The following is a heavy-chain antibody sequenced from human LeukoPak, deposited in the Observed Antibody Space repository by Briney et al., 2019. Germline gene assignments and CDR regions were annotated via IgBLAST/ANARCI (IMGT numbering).Heavy chain of an antibody. Sequence: GGSLRLSCAASGLTFISYGMHWVRQAPGKGLEWVANIKPDGSEGYPVDSVKGRFTISRDNARNSLFLQMNSLRVEDTAVYYCASQSYARFDPWGQGTLVTVSS. J-gene: IGHJ5*02. CDR1: GLTFISYG. CDR2: IKPDGSEG. V-gene: IGHV3-7*01. CDR3: ASQSYARFDP. D-gene: IGHD3-16*01.